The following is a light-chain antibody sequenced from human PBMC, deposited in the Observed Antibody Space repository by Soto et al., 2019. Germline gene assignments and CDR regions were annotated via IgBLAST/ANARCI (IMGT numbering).Light chain of an antibody. CDR3: QQYGGSPLT. CDR2: GAT. J-gene: IGKJ4*01. V-gene: IGKV3-20*01. CDR1: QSVSSGH. Sequence: EIVLTQSPGTLSLSPGDGATLSCRASQSVSSGHLAWYQQTPGQAPRLLIYGATTRATGIPDRFSGSVSGTDFTLTISRLEPEDFAVYSCQQYGGSPLTFGGGTKVEIQ.